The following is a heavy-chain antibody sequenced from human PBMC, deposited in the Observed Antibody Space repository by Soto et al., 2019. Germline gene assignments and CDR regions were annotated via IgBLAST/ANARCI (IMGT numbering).Heavy chain of an antibody. D-gene: IGHD2-8*01. CDR1: GGSISSGGYY. J-gene: IGHJ6*02. CDR3: ARQRRAWDCTNGVCHYYYGMDV. Sequence: SETLSLTCAVSGGSISSGGYYWSWIRQPPGKGLEWIGYIYYSGSTNYNPSLKSRVTISVDTSKNQFSLKMSSVTAADTAVYYCARQRRAWDCTNGVCHYYYGMDVWGQGTTVTVSS. V-gene: IGHV4-61*08. CDR2: IYYSGST.